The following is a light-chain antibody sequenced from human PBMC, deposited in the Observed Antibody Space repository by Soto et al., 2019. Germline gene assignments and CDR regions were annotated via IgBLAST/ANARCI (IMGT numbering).Light chain of an antibody. Sequence: ENGLSQYPGTLSLSPGERVTLSCRASQSISSNSLAWYQQKPGQAPRLLIYGASSRATGIPDRFSGSGSGTDFTLTISRLEPEDFAVYYCQQYGSSPTFGGGTKVDIK. V-gene: IGKV3-20*01. CDR2: GAS. J-gene: IGKJ4*01. CDR1: QSISSNS. CDR3: QQYGSSPT.